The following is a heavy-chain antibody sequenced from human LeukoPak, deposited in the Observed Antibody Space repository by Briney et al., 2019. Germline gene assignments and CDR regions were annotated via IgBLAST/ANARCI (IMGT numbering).Heavy chain of an antibody. CDR3: AKDRRIAAAGKYYYYYGMEV. J-gene: IGHJ6*02. V-gene: IGHV3-74*01. D-gene: IGHD6-13*01. CDR2: INSDGSST. CDR1: GFTFSSYW. Sequence: GGSLRLSCAASGFTFSSYWMHWVRQAPGKGLVWVSRINSDGSSTSYADSVKGRFTISRDNAKNTLYLQMNSLRAEDTAVYYCAKDRRIAAAGKYYYYYGMEVWGQGTTVTVSS.